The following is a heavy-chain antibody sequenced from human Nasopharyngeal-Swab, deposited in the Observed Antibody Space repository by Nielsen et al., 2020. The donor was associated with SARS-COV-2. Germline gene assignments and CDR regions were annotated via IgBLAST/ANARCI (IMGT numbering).Heavy chain of an antibody. CDR1: GFSLSTSGVG. CDR3: AHRRRGLPIDY. Sequence: SGPTLVKPTQTLTLTCTFSGFSLSTSGVGVGWIRQPPGNALEWLALIYWNDDKRYSPSLKSRLTITKDTSKNQVVLTMTNMDPVDTATYYCAHRRRGLPIDYWGQGTLVTVSS. D-gene: IGHD3-10*01. V-gene: IGHV2-5*01. CDR2: IYWNDDK. J-gene: IGHJ4*02.